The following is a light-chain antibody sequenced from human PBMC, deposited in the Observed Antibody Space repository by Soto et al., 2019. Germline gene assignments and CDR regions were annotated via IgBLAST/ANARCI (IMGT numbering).Light chain of an antibody. CDR3: SSYTTSNTRQIV. CDR1: SSDVGGYSY. J-gene: IGLJ1*01. CDR2: DVS. Sequence: QSVLTQPASVSGSPGQSITISCTGTSSDVGGYSYVSWYQHHPGKAPKLMIFDVSNRRSGVSNRFSGSKSGNTASLTISGLQPEDEADYYCSSYTTSNTRQIVFGTGTKVTVL. V-gene: IGLV2-14*03.